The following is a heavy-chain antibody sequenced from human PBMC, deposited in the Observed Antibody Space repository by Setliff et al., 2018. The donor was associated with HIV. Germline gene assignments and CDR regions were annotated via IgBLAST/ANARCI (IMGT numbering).Heavy chain of an antibody. CDR3: VQDYCSHDSCNPFDY. D-gene: IGHD2-15*01. Sequence: LSLTCTVSGGSISSSSYYWVRQVPGKGLEWVSAISRNGGSTAYADSVKGRFTISRDNSKNTLFLQMNSLTAEDTAVYYCVQDYCSHDSCNPFDYWGQGTLVTVSS. CDR1: GGSISSSS. J-gene: IGHJ4*02. CDR2: ISRNGGST. V-gene: IGHV3-23*01.